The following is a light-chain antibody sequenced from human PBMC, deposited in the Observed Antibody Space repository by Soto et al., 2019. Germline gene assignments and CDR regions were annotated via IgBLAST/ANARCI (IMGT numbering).Light chain of an antibody. V-gene: IGKV1-5*01. Sequence: DLQMTQSPSTLSASVGDRVTITCRASQSISSWLAWYQQKPGKAPKLLIYDASSLESGVPSRFSGSGSGTEFILTISSLQPDDFATYYCQQYNSYSVTFGGGTKVEIK. CDR3: QQYNSYSVT. J-gene: IGKJ4*01. CDR2: DAS. CDR1: QSISSW.